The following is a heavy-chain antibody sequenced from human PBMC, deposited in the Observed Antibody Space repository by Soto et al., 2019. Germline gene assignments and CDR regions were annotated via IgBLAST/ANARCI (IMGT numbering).Heavy chain of an antibody. J-gene: IGHJ6*02. V-gene: IGHV1-46*01. D-gene: IGHD2-15*01. CDR1: GYTFTSYY. CDR2: INPSGGST. Sequence: GASVNVSCKASGYTFTSYYMHWLRQAPGQGLEWMGIINPSGGSTSYAQKFQGRVTMTRDTSTSTVYMELSSLRSEDTAVYYCARAWGYCSGGSCYSGYYYGMDVWGQGTTVTVSS. CDR3: ARAWGYCSGGSCYSGYYYGMDV.